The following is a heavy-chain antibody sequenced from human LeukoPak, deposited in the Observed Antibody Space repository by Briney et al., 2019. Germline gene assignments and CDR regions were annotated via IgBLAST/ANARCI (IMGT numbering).Heavy chain of an antibody. V-gene: IGHV4-39*07. D-gene: IGHD3-10*01. CDR2: IYYSGST. Sequence: SETLSRTCTVSGGSISITTYYWGWIRQPPGEGLEWIGNIYYSGSTYYNPSLKSRVNISVDTSKNQFSLKLSSVTAADTAVYYCARDYMVRGVIDYWGQGTLVTVSS. J-gene: IGHJ4*02. CDR1: GGSISITTYY. CDR3: ARDYMVRGVIDY.